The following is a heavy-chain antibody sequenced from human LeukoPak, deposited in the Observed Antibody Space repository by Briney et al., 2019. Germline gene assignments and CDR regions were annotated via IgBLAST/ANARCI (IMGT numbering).Heavy chain of an antibody. V-gene: IGHV3-53*01. CDR1: GFTFSSYA. Sequence: PGGSLRLSCAASGFTFSSYAMSWVHQAPGKGLEWVSVIYSGGSTDYADSVKGRFTISRDNSKNTLYLQMNSLRAEDTAVYYCARDWGSGSFYAEPYFDYWGQGTLVTVSS. CDR3: ARDWGSGSFYAEPYFDY. D-gene: IGHD3-10*01. CDR2: IYSGGST. J-gene: IGHJ4*02.